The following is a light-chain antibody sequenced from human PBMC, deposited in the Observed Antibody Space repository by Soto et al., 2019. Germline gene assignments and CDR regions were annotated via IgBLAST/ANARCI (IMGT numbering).Light chain of an antibody. CDR1: QSVSSNY. J-gene: IGKJ1*01. Sequence: EIVLTQSPGTLSLSPGERATLSCRASQSVSSNYLAWYQQKPDQAPRLLIYGASSRATGIPDRFSGSGSGTDFTLTISRLEPEDFAVYYCQQYGSSPEFGQGTKVEIK. CDR3: QQYGSSPE. V-gene: IGKV3-20*01. CDR2: GAS.